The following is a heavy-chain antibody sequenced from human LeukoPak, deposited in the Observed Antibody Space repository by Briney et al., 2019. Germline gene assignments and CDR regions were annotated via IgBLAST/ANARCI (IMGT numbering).Heavy chain of an antibody. D-gene: IGHD3-9*01. V-gene: IGHV4-39*07. Sequence: PSETLSLTCAVSGGSISSNSYYWGWIRQPPGKGREGIVSIYYSGSTYYNPSLKSRITISVATSKNQFSLKLSSVTAADTAVYYCAREARYYDILTGYYSGAFDYWGQGTLVTVSS. CDR2: IYYSGST. J-gene: IGHJ4*02. CDR1: GGSISSNSYY. CDR3: AREARYYDILTGYYSGAFDY.